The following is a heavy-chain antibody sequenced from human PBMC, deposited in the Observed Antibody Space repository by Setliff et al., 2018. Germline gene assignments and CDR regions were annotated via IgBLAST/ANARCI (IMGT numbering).Heavy chain of an antibody. CDR2: INPSDGST. V-gene: IGHV1-46*01. Sequence: ASVKVSCKASGYTFTTYYMHWVRQAPGQGLEWMGVINPSDGSTTYAQKFQGRVQMTRDTATNTVYMQLSSLRSEDTAVYYCARESTAKNFWGEYSDYWGQGTLVTVSS. J-gene: IGHJ4*02. D-gene: IGHD3-3*01. CDR3: ARESTAKNFWGEYSDY. CDR1: GYTFTTYY.